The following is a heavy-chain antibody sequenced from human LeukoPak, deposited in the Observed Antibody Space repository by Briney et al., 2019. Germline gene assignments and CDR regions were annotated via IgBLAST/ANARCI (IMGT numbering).Heavy chain of an antibody. Sequence: PSETLSLTCTVSGGSISTYYWSWIRQPPGKGLEWIGYIYYSGNSNYSPSLKSRVTISVDTSKNQFSLKLSSVTAADTAVYYCAGLGASGNGYLSWFDPWGQGTLVTVSS. D-gene: IGHD3-22*01. CDR3: AGLGASGNGYLSWFDP. J-gene: IGHJ5*02. CDR2: IYYSGNS. CDR1: GGSISTYY. V-gene: IGHV4-59*01.